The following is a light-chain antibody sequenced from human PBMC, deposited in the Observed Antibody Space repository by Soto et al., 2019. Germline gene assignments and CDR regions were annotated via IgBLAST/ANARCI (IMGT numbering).Light chain of an antibody. CDR3: HQYGGSPPYT. CDR2: GAS. V-gene: IGKV3-20*01. Sequence: EIVLTQSPGTLSLSPGDRATLSCRASQSVSSTFIVWYQQKPGQAPRLLIYGASNRATGIPDRFSGSGSETEFTLTISRLEPEDFAVYYCHQYGGSPPYTFGQGTNLEIK. J-gene: IGKJ2*01. CDR1: QSVSSTF.